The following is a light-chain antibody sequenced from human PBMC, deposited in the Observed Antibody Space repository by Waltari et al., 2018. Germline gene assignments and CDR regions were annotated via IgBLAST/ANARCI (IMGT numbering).Light chain of an antibody. CDR3: CSYAGRNIWV. J-gene: IGLJ3*02. CDR2: EVI. V-gene: IGLV2-23*02. Sequence: ALTQPASVSGPPGQSIPIPRTGTSSDVGFHNLVSWYQQHPGKAPELVVYEVISRPSGVSNRFSGSKSGNTASLTISGLQAEDEADYYCCSYAGRNIWVFGGGTKLTVL. CDR1: SSDVGFHNL.